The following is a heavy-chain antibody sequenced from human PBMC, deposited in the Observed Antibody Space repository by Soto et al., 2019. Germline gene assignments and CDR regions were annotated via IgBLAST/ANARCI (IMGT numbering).Heavy chain of an antibody. D-gene: IGHD4-17*01. V-gene: IGHV3-13*01. CDR3: ARGDYGGNSRDY. CDR1: GFTFSSYD. Sequence: EVQLVESGGGLVQPGGSLRLSCAASGFTFSSYDMHWVRQATGKGLEWVSAIGTAGDTYYPGSVKGRFTISRENAKNSLDLQMNRMRAGDTAVYYCARGDYGGNSRDYWGQGTLVTVSS. J-gene: IGHJ4*02. CDR2: IGTAGDT.